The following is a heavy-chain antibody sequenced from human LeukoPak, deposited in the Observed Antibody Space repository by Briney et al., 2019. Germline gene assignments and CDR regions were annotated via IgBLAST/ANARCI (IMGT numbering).Heavy chain of an antibody. J-gene: IGHJ5*02. CDR3: ARGYGDYGGDWFDP. Sequence: SLQISCMWFGYSFTSYWIGWVRHMPRKGLEWMGIIYPGDSDTRYSPSFQGQVTNSADKSISTAYLQWSSLKASDTAMYYCARGYGDYGGDWFDPWGQGTLVTVSS. CDR1: GYSFTSYW. V-gene: IGHV5-51*01. D-gene: IGHD4-17*01. CDR2: IYPGDSDT.